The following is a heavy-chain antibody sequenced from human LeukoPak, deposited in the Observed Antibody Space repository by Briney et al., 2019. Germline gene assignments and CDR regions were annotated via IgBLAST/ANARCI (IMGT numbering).Heavy chain of an antibody. Sequence: PSETLSLTCAVYGGTFSGYYWSWIRQPPGKRLEWVGESNDSGGTNYNPSLKSRVTISADKSKNQVSLRLTSVTAADTAVYYCARLSVIVGAALEYYYYYMDIWGQGTTVTVSS. V-gene: IGHV4-34*01. D-gene: IGHD1-26*01. CDR3: ARLSVIVGAALEYYYYYMDI. J-gene: IGHJ6*03. CDR1: GGTFSGYY. CDR2: SNDSGGT.